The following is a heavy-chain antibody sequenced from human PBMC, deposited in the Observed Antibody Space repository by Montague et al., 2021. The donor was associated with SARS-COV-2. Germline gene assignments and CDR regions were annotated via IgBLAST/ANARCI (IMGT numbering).Heavy chain of an antibody. CDR2: ISYDGSNK. J-gene: IGHJ4*02. D-gene: IGHD3-10*01. V-gene: IGHV3-30-3*01. CDR1: GFTFSSYA. Sequence: SLRLSCAASGFTFSSYAMHWVRQAPGKGLEWVAVISYDGSNKYYADSVKGRFTLSRDNSKNTLYLQMNSLRAEDTAVYYCATPRGQLWFGDRAGLDYWGQGTLVTVSS. CDR3: ATPRGQLWFGDRAGLDY.